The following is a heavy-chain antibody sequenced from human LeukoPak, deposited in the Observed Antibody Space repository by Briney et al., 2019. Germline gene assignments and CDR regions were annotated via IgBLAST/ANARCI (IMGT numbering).Heavy chain of an antibody. CDR1: GFTFSTYA. CDR3: AQGGHDFNPFYY. J-gene: IGHJ4*02. V-gene: IGHV3-23*01. CDR2: IKGGGGDP. D-gene: IGHD2-21*02. Sequence: GGSLRLSCAASGFTFSTYAMGWVRQAPGEGPEWVSSIKGGGGDPFYADSVRGRFTISRDKSKNTLYLQLNSLRPEDTAVYFCAQGGHDFNPFYYWGQGTLVTVSS.